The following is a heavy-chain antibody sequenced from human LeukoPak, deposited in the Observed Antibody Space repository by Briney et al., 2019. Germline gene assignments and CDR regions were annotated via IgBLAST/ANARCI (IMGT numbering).Heavy chain of an antibody. V-gene: IGHV3-23*01. Sequence: GRSLRLSCAASGFTFSSYAMSWVRQAPGKGLEWVSAISGSGGSTYYADSAKGRFTISRDNSKNTLYLQMNSLRAEDTAVYYCAKDYGDYLVDYWGQGTLVTVSS. CDR2: ISGSGGST. D-gene: IGHD4-17*01. CDR1: GFTFSSYA. CDR3: AKDYGDYLVDY. J-gene: IGHJ4*02.